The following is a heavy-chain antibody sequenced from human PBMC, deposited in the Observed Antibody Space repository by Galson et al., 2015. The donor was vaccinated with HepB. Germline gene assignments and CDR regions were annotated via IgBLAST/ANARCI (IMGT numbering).Heavy chain of an antibody. CDR3: ARARGPYAFDM. Sequence: SLRLSCAASGFTFSDYYMGWIRQAPGKGLEWVSYISSSGDIIYYADSVKGRFTISRDNAKNSLYLQMNSLRAEDTAVYYCARARGPYAFDMWGQGTMVTVSS. V-gene: IGHV3-11*01. CDR2: ISSSGDII. CDR1: GFTFSDYY. J-gene: IGHJ3*02. D-gene: IGHD1-26*01.